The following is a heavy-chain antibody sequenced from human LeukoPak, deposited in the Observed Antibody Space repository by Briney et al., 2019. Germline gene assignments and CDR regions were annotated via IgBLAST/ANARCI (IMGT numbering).Heavy chain of an antibody. CDR3: ARGRYDSSGYYALFDY. CDR2: ISSSSSYI. J-gene: IGHJ4*02. CDR1: GFSLDMYS. Sequence: PGGSLRLSCAASGFSLDMYSVNWVRLAPGKGLEWVSSISSSSSYISYADSVKGRFTISRDNAKNSVYLQVNSVRAEDTAVYYCARGRYDSSGYYALFDYWGRGTLVTVSS. V-gene: IGHV3-21*01. D-gene: IGHD3-22*01.